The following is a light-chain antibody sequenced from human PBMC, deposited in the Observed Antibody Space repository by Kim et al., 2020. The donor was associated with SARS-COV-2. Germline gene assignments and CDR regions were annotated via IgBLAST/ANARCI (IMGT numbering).Light chain of an antibody. CDR2: WAS. V-gene: IGKV4-1*01. J-gene: IGKJ2*01. CDR1: QSVLYSSNNKNY. CDR3: QHYYSTPYT. Sequence: RATINCKSSQSVLYSSNNKNYLAWYQQKPGPPPNLLIYWASTRESGVPDRFSGSGSGTDFTLTISSLQAEDVAVYYCQHYYSTPYTFGQGTKLEI.